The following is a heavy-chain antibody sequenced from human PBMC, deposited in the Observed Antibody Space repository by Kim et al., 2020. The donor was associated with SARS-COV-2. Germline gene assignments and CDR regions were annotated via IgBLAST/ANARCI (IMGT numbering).Heavy chain of an antibody. J-gene: IGHJ4*01. Sequence: SETLSLTCSVSGGSIRSGGKFWTWIRQHPAKGLEWIGYISYSGNSHYSPSLRSRVIISLQTSENQFSLELTSVTAADTAVYYCARGQPLDYWGHGILVTV. D-gene: IGHD2-2*01. CDR3: ARGQPLDY. CDR1: GGSIRSGGKF. V-gene: IGHV4-31*03. CDR2: ISYSGNS.